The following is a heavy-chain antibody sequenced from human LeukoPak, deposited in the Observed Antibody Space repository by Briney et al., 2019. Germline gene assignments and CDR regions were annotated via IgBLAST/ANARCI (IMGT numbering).Heavy chain of an antibody. J-gene: IGHJ4*02. CDR3: VRMGYYFDF. V-gene: IGHV5-51*01. Sequence: GESLKISCKGSGYNFTNYWIGWVRQMPGRGLEWMGVIYPGDSDSRYSPSFQVQVTISADKSINTAYMQWSSLKASDTAMYYCVRMGYYFDFWGQGTLVTVSS. CDR1: GYNFTNYW. CDR2: IYPGDSDS. D-gene: IGHD3-16*01.